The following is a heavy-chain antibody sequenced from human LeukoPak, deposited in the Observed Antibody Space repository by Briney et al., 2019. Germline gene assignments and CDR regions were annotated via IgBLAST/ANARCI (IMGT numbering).Heavy chain of an antibody. CDR1: GFTFSNCA. D-gene: IGHD4-17*01. CDR2: ISGSGSST. V-gene: IGHV3-23*01. CDR3: ATTYGDYVSNAFDI. J-gene: IGHJ3*02. Sequence: PGGSLRLSCAASGFTFSNCAMSWVRQAPEKGLEWVSGISGSGSSTYYADSVKGRFTISRDNSENTLSLQMNSLRAEDTAVYYCATTYGDYVSNAFDIWGQGTMVTVSS.